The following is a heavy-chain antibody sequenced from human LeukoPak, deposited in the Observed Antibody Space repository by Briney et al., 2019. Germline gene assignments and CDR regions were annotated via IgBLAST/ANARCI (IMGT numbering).Heavy chain of an antibody. J-gene: IGHJ1*01. CDR3: AKDPYAGDNFPEYLQQ. D-gene: IGHD2-2*01. Sequence: GGSLRLSCAASGLTFSTNGMTWVRQAPGKGLEWVSSIGGSGGRTYYADSVKGRFTISRDNSKNTLWLHMYSLRAEDTAVYYCAKDPYAGDNFPEYLQQWGQGTLVTVSS. CDR2: IGGSGGRT. CDR1: GLTFSTNG. V-gene: IGHV3-23*01.